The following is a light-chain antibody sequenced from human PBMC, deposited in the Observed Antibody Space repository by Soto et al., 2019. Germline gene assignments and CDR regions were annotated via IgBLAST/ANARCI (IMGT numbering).Light chain of an antibody. CDR3: CSYAGSSTS. CDR2: EGS. V-gene: IGLV2-23*01. Sequence: QSGLTQPASVSGSPGQSITISCTGTSSDVGSYNLVSWYQQHPGKAPKLMIYEGSKRPSGVSNRFSGSKSGNTASLTISGLQAEDEADYYCCSYAGSSTSFGGGTQLTVL. CDR1: SSDVGSYNL. J-gene: IGLJ7*01.